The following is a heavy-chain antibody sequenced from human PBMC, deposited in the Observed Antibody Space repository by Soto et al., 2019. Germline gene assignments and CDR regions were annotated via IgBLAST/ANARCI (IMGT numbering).Heavy chain of an antibody. CDR1: GFTFSTHA. CDR3: ARDQTGITTAGGGRIDR. Sequence: QVQLVESGGGVFQPGRSLRLSCAASGFTFSTHAMHWVRQAPGKGLERVAIVSFDGSNKYYADSVKGRFTISRDNSKNTLYLQMSGLTPEDTAFYYCARDQTGITTAGGGRIDRWGQGTLVTVSS. CDR2: VSFDGSNK. J-gene: IGHJ5*02. D-gene: IGHD6-13*01. V-gene: IGHV3-30-3*01.